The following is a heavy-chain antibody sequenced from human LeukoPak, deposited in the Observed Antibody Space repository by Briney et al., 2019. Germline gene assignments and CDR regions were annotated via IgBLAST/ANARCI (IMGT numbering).Heavy chain of an antibody. CDR1: GYTFTSYD. CDR2: VNPNSGNT. V-gene: IGHV1-8*01. D-gene: IGHD3-22*01. CDR3: ARGETYYYDSSGYYVYWFDP. Sequence: GASVKVSCKTSGYTFTSYDLNWVRQATGQGLEWMGWVNPNSGNTGYAQKFQGRVTMTMDPSISTAYMELSSLRSEDTAVYYCARGETYYYDSSGYYVYWFDPWGQGTLVTVSS. J-gene: IGHJ5*02.